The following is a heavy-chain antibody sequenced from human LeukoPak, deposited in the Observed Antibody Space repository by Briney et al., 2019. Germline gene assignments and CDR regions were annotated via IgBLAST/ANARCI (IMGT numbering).Heavy chain of an antibody. D-gene: IGHD4-23*01. CDR2: IREDGGHK. CDR3: ARDGRGGHNDF. V-gene: IGHV3-7*01. CDR1: GFTFTNHW. Sequence: GGSLRLSCVTSGFTFTNHWMSWVRQAPGKGLEWVANIREDGGHKNYVDSVKGRFSISRDNAKNSLFLQMDSLGVDDTAIYYCARDGRGGHNDFWGQGTLITVSS. J-gene: IGHJ4*02.